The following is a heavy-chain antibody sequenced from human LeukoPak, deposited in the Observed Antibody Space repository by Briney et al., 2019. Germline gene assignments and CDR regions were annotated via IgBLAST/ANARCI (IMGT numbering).Heavy chain of an antibody. CDR3: ARGGIAAAGDWFDP. CDR1: GRSISSGGYY. D-gene: IGHD6-13*01. Sequence: PSQTLSLTCTVSGRSISSGGYYWSWIRQHPGKGLEWIGYIYYSGSTYYNPSLKSRVTISVDTSKNQFSLKLSSVTAADTAVYYCARGGIAAAGDWFDPWGQGTLVTVSS. CDR2: IYYSGST. J-gene: IGHJ5*02. V-gene: IGHV4-31*03.